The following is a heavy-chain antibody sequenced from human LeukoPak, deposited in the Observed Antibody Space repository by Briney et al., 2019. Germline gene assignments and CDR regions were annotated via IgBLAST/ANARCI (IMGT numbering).Heavy chain of an antibody. CDR3: ARSIKMTAIPGY. D-gene: IGHD2-21*02. CDR1: GFTFDDYG. J-gene: IGHJ4*02. V-gene: IGHV3-20*04. CDR2: INWNGGST. Sequence: GGSLRLSCAASGFTFDDYGMSWVRQAPGKGLEWVSGINWNGGSTGYAESVKGRFTISRDNAKNSLYLQMNSLRAEDTALYYCARSIKMTAIPGYWGQGTLVTVSS.